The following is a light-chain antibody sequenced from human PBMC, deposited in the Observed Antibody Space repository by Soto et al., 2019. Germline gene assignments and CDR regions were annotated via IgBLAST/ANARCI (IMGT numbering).Light chain of an antibody. Sequence: QSALTQPASVSDSPGQSITISCTGTSSDVGGSNFVSWYQQHPGKPPKLIIYDVANRPSGVSNRFSGSKSGSTASLIISRLQTEDEADYYCNSYTSRYTFVLGTGTKVTVL. CDR3: NSYTSRYTFV. V-gene: IGLV2-14*03. CDR1: SSDVGGSNF. J-gene: IGLJ1*01. CDR2: DVA.